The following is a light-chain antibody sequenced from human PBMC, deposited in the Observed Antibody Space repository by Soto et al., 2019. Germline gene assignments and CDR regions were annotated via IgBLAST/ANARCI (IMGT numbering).Light chain of an antibody. CDR3: QYYATPPRT. Sequence: EVVLTQSPGTLSLSPGERATLSCRASQSVASNFLAWYQKKPGQAPRRLIHGASARASGIPDRFSGSGSGTDFTLTISRLEAEDFAVYYCQYYATPPRTFGPGTKVEV. V-gene: IGKV3-20*01. J-gene: IGKJ1*01. CDR1: QSVASNF. CDR2: GAS.